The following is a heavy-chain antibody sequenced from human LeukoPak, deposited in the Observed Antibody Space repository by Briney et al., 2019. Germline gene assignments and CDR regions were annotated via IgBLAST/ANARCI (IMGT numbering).Heavy chain of an antibody. CDR2: INWNSGRI. J-gene: IGHJ6*02. D-gene: IGHD6-19*01. CDR3: ARSTVGVSGGNYFYYAMDV. Sequence: PGGSLRLSCAASGFTFNDYAIQWVREDPGKGLEWGSVINWNSGRIDYADSIKGRLTISRDNARNSLYLQMNSLRPEDTALYYCARSTVGVSGGNYFYYAMDVWGQGTTVSVSS. V-gene: IGHV3-9*01. CDR1: GFTFNDYA.